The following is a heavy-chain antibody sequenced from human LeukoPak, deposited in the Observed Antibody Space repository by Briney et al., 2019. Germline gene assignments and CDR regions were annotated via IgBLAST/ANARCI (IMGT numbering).Heavy chain of an antibody. CDR3: TRRYNYDSSGYYYVRDAFDI. V-gene: IGHV3-49*04. CDR2: IRSKAYGGTT. Sequence: GGSLRLSCAASGFTFRSYEMNWVRQAPGKGLEWVGFIRSKAYGGTTKNAASVKGRFTISRDDSRSIAYLQMNSLKTEDTAVYYCTRRYNYDSSGYYYVRDAFDIWGQGTMVTVSS. CDR1: GFTFRSYE. J-gene: IGHJ3*02. D-gene: IGHD3-22*01.